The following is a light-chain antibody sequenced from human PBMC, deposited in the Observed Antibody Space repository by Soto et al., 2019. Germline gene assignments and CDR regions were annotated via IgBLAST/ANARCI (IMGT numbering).Light chain of an antibody. V-gene: IGLV2-14*01. CDR1: SNDVGAYDY. J-gene: IGLJ1*01. Sequence: QSALTQPASVSGSPGQSITISCTGTSNDVGAYDYVSWYQQHPGKAPKLMIYEVSNRPSGVSIRFSGSKSGNTASLTISGLQAEDEAHYFCSSYTSSSTYVFGTETKVTVL. CDR3: SSYTSSSTYV. CDR2: EVS.